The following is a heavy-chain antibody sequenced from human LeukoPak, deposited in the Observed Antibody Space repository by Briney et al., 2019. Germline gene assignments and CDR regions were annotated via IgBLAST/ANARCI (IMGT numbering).Heavy chain of an antibody. D-gene: IGHD1-26*01. CDR2: ISSSSSYI. Sequence: GGSLRLPCAASGFTFSSYSMNWVRQAPGKGLEWVSSISSSSSYIYYADSVKGRFTISRDNAKNSLYLQMNSLRAEDTAVYYCARDLHLVRFDIWGQGTMVTVSS. V-gene: IGHV3-21*01. CDR3: ARDLHLVRFDI. J-gene: IGHJ3*02. CDR1: GFTFSSYS.